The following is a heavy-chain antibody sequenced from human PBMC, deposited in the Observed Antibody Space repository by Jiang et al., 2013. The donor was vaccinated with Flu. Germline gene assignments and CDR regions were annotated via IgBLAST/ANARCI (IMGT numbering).Heavy chain of an antibody. Sequence: KPSQTLSLTCTVSGGSISSGSYYWSWIRQPAGRDWSGLGVSIPWEHQVXPSLKSRVTISVDTSKNQFSLQLTSVTAADAAVYYCARDRPYYYDNNGHLDNWGQGTLVTVSS. J-gene: IGHJ4*02. D-gene: IGHD3-22*01. CDR2: SIPWEH. V-gene: IGHV4-61*02. CDR3: ARDRPYYYDNNGHLDN. CDR1: GGSISSGSYY.